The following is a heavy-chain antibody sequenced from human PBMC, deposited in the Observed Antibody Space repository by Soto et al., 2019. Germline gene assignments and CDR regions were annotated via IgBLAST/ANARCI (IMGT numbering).Heavy chain of an antibody. D-gene: IGHD6-19*01. V-gene: IGHV4-30-2*01. CDR3: ASAGGLGAVAADY. CDR2: IYHSGST. J-gene: IGHJ4*02. Sequence: QLQLQESGSGLVKPSQTLSLTCAVSGGSISSGGYSWSWIRQPPGKGLEWIGYIYHSGSTYYNPSLKSRVTISVDRSKTQFSLKLGSVTAADTAVYYCASAGGLGAVAADYWGQGTLVTVSS. CDR1: GGSISSGGYS.